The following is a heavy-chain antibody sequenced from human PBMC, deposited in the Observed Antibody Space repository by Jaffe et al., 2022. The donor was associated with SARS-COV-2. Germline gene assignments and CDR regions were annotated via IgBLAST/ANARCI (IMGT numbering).Heavy chain of an antibody. CDR3: ARDTYRFFDY. CDR2: IKEDGSDK. J-gene: IGHJ4*02. CDR1: GFTFTTYW. Sequence: EVQLVESGGGLVQPGGSLRLSCRASGFTFTTYWMSWFRQAPGKGLEWVASIKEDGSDKYYVDSVKGRFTISRDNAKNSLFLQMNSLRVEDTAVYYCARDTYRFFDYWGQGTLVTVSS. V-gene: IGHV3-7*01. D-gene: IGHD3-3*01.